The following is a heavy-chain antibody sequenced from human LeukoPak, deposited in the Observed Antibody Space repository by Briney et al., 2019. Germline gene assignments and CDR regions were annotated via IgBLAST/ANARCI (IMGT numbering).Heavy chain of an antibody. V-gene: IGHV4-39*07. Sequence: SETLSLTCTVSGGSISSRPYYWGWVRQPPGKGLEWIGTISYSGTTYYSPSLKSRVTISLDTSKNQFSLKLSSVTAADTAIYYCASITLSRGYSYGYGRWELTKFDPWGQGTLVTVSS. J-gene: IGHJ5*02. CDR3: ASITLSRGYSYGYGRWELTKFDP. CDR2: ISYSGTT. D-gene: IGHD5-18*01. CDR1: GGSISSRPYY.